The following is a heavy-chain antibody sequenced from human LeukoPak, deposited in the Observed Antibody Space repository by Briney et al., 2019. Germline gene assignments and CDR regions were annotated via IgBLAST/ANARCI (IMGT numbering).Heavy chain of an antibody. CDR3: ATVPNRFTVFRGLIGHCFDY. J-gene: IGHJ4*02. CDR1: GFTFINAW. CDR2: IKGKADGGTT. V-gene: IGHV3-15*01. D-gene: IGHD3-10*01. Sequence: PGGSLRLSCATSGFTFINAWMTWVRQAPGKGLEWVARIKGKADGGTTDYAAPVRDRFTISRDDSKNTVYLQMDSLTTEDTAVYYCATVPNRFTVFRGLIGHCFDYWGQGALVTVSS.